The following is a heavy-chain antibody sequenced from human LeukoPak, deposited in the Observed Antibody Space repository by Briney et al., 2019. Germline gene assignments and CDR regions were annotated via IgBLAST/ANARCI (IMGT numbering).Heavy chain of an antibody. Sequence: GGSLRLSCAASGFTFSSYGMHWVRQAPGKGLEWVAVIWYDGSNKYYADSVKGRFTISRDNSKNTLYLQMNSLRAEDTAVYYCAKDRGDFWSGYCFDYWGQGTLVTVSS. D-gene: IGHD3-3*01. CDR2: IWYDGSNK. J-gene: IGHJ4*02. CDR1: GFTFSSYG. V-gene: IGHV3-30*02. CDR3: AKDRGDFWSGYCFDY.